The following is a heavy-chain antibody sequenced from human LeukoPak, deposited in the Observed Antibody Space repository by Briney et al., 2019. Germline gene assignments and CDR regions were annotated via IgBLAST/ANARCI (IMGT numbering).Heavy chain of an antibody. CDR2: ISYDGSNK. CDR1: GFTFSSYG. J-gene: IGHJ1*01. V-gene: IGHV3-30*03. Sequence: QPGRSLRLSCAASGFTFSSYGMHWVRQAPGKGLEWVAVISYDGSNKYYADSVKGRFTISRDNSKNTLYLQMNSLRAEDTAAYYCATGAEYFQHWGQGTLVTVSS. CDR3: ATGAEYFQH.